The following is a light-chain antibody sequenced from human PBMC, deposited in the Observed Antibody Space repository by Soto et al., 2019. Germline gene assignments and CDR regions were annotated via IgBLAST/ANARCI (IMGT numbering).Light chain of an antibody. Sequence: DIVMTQSPDSLAVSLGERATINCESSQSVLHSSNEKNYLAWYQQKPGQPPKLLIYWASTREYGVPDRFSGGGSGTDFTLTISSQQAEDVAVYYCQKYSTIPYTFGQGTKLEI. CDR1: QSVLHSSNEKNY. CDR3: QKYSTIPYT. J-gene: IGKJ2*01. CDR2: WAS. V-gene: IGKV4-1*01.